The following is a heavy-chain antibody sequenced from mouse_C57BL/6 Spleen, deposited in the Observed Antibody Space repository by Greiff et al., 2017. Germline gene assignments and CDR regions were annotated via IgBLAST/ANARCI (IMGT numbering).Heavy chain of an antibody. Sequence: EVKLLESGAELVRPGASVKLSCTASGFNIKDDYMHWVKQRPEQGLEWIGWIDPENGDTEYASKFQGKATITADTSSNTAYLQLSSLTSEDTAVXYCTTGLGSAYWGQGTLVTVSA. CDR1: GFNIKDDY. V-gene: IGHV14-4*01. CDR2: IDPENGDT. J-gene: IGHJ3*01. D-gene: IGHD2-4*01. CDR3: TTGLGSAY.